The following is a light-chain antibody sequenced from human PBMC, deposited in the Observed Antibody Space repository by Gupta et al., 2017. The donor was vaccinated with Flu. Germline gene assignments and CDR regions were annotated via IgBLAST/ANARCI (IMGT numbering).Light chain of an antibody. CDR1: ALPKKY. Sequence: SYELTQPPSVSVSPGQTARITCSGDALPKKYAYWYQQKSGQAPVLVIYEDTKRPSGISARFSGSSSGTMASLTISEAQVEDEADYYCFSTDSSGHHRLFGGGTKLTVL. CDR2: EDT. V-gene: IGLV3-10*01. J-gene: IGLJ3*02. CDR3: FSTDSSGHHRL.